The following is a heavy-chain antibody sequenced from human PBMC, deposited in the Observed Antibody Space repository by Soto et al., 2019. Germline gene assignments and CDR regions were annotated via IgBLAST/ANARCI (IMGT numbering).Heavy chain of an antibody. J-gene: IGHJ4*02. D-gene: IGHD3-3*01. V-gene: IGHV4-34*01. CDR2: ISHGGDT. CDR1: GGSFSGYY. CDR3: ATSIFGVVILGH. Sequence: QVQLQQWGAGLLKPSETLSLTCAVHGGSFSGYYWSWIRQPPGKGLEWIGEISHGGDTRYNPSLTSRVTISVDTSKNQFSLRLRSVTAADTAVYYCATSIFGVVILGHWGQGTLVTFSS.